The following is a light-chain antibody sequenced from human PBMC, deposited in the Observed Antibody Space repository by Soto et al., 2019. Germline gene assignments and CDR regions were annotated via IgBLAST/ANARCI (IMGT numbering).Light chain of an antibody. J-gene: IGKJ5*01. V-gene: IGKV1-39*01. CDR2: GAS. CDR1: QRISTY. CDR3: QQSYTTSIA. Sequence: IQMTQSPSSLSASVGDRVTITFRASQRISTYLNWYQQKPGKAPKLLIYGASTLQGGVPSRFSGSGTGTDFTLTISSLQPEDFATYYCQQSYTTSIAFGQGTRLEIK.